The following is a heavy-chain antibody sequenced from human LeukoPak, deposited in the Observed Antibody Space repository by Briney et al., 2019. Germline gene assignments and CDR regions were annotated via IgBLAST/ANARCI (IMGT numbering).Heavy chain of an antibody. J-gene: IGHJ4*02. CDR1: GGSISTYY. CDR3: ARLFDY. Sequence: SETLSLTCTVSGGSISTYYWSWIRQPPGKGLEWIGYIYYSGSTNYSPSLKSRVTISIDTSKNQFSLKLTSVTAADTAVYYCARLFDYWGQGTLVTVSS. CDR2: IYYSGST. V-gene: IGHV4-59*01.